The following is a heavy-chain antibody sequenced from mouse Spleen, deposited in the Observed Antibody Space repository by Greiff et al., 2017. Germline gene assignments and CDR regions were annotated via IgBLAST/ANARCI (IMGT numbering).Heavy chain of an antibody. CDR2: ISGGGSYT. Sequence: EVQGVESGGGLVKPGGSLKLSCAASGFTFSSYGMSWVRQTPEKRLEWVATISGGGSYTYYPDSVKGRFTISRDNAKNNLYLQMSSLRSEDTALYYCARHGIYDGYYAFAYWGQGTLVTVSA. CDR1: GFTFSSYG. V-gene: IGHV5-9-2*01. J-gene: IGHJ3*01. CDR3: ARHGIYDGYYAFAY. D-gene: IGHD2-3*01.